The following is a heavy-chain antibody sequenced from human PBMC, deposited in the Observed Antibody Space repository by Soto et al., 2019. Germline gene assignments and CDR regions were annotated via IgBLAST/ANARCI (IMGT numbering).Heavy chain of an antibody. CDR1: GYTFTSYA. CDR2: INAGNGNT. V-gene: IGHV1-3*01. CDR3: ALEAGIPYYYYGMDV. D-gene: IGHD6-13*01. J-gene: IGHJ6*02. Sequence: GASVKVSCKASGYTFTSYAIHWVRQAPGPRLEWMGWINAGNGNTQYSQKFQGRVTITRDTSASTAYMELSSLRSEDTAVYYCALEAGIPYYYYGMDVWGQGTTVTVSS.